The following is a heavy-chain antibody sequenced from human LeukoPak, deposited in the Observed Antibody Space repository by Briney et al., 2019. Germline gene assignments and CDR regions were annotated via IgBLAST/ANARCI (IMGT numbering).Heavy chain of an antibody. Sequence: AGSLRLSCAASGFTFSTYSMKWVRQAPGKGLEWVSSIYSSSSYIYYADSVKGRFTISRDNAKNSLYLQMNSLTAEDTAVYYCARDPCCCGGDCYSVLDYWGQGTLVTVSS. CDR2: IYSSSSYI. CDR3: ARDPCCCGGDCYSVLDY. CDR1: GFTFSTYS. V-gene: IGHV3-21*01. D-gene: IGHD2-21*02. J-gene: IGHJ4*02.